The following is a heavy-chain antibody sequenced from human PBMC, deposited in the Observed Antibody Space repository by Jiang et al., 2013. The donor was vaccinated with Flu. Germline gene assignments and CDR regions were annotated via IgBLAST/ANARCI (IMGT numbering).Heavy chain of an antibody. CDR2: INAGNGDT. Sequence: GAEVKKPGASVKVSCKASGYSFTSYTIHWVRQAPGQGLEYMGWINAGNGDTRYSQNFQGRVSMTRIPSTAFMELSSLTSEDTAVYYCARGEDTSGYLDFDYWGQGTLVTVSS. V-gene: IGHV1-3*01. D-gene: IGHD6-19*01. J-gene: IGHJ4*02. CDR1: GYSFTSYT. CDR3: ARGEDTSGYLDFDY.